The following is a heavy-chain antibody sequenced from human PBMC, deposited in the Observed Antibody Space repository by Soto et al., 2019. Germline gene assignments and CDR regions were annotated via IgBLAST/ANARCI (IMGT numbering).Heavy chain of an antibody. D-gene: IGHD3-22*01. CDR1: GGTFSSYA. Sequence: QVQLVQSGAEVKKPGSSVKVSCKASGGTFSSYAISWVRQAPGQGLEWMGGIIPIFGTANYAQKFQGRVTITADESTSTAYMELSSLRSEDTAVYYCARDPRGPIVVVPTAYYFDYWGQGTLVTVSS. J-gene: IGHJ4*02. CDR2: IIPIFGTA. V-gene: IGHV1-69*12. CDR3: ARDPRGPIVVVPTAYYFDY.